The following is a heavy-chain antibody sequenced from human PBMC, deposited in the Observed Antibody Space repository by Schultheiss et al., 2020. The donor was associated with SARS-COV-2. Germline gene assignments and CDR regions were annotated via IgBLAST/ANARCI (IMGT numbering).Heavy chain of an antibody. CDR1: GYSISSGYY. D-gene: IGHD6-13*01. J-gene: IGHJ3*02. V-gene: IGHV4-38-2*01. CDR3: ARASIAAAGPSAFDI. CDR2: IYHSGST. Sequence: SETLSLTCAVSGYSISSGYYWGWIRQPPGKGLEWIGSIYHSGSTYYNPSLKSRVTISVDTSKNQFSLKLSSVTAADTAVYYCARASIAAAGPSAFDIWGQGTMVTDSS.